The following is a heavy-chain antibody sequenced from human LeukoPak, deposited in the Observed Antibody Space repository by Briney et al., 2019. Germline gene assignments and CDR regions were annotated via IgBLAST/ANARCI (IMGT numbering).Heavy chain of an antibody. J-gene: IGHJ6*03. V-gene: IGHV3-21*01. Sequence: GGSLRLSCAASGFTFSSYSMNWVRQAPGKGLEWVSSISSSSSYIYYADSVKGRFTISRDNAKNSLYLQMNSLRAEGTAVYYCARVGVLRYFDWLPNYYYYYYMDVWGKGTTVTISS. CDR3: ARVGVLRYFDWLPNYYYYYYMDV. D-gene: IGHD3-9*01. CDR2: ISSSSSYI. CDR1: GFTFSSYS.